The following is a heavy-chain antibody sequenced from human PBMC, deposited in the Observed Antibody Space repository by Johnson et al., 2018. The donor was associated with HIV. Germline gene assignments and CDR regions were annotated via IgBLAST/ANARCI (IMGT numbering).Heavy chain of an antibody. D-gene: IGHD2-2*01. CDR1: GFTFNNAW. CDR2: IKSKTDGGAT. J-gene: IGHJ3*02. V-gene: IGHV3-15*01. CDR3: SREVYQMTAFDI. Sequence: VQLVEYGGGLVKPGGSLRLSCAASGFTFNNAWMSWVRQAQGKGLEWVGHIKSKTDGGATDYPAPVKDRFTISRDDSKNTLYLQINSLKTDDTGVYYCSREVYQMTAFDIWGQGTVVTVSS.